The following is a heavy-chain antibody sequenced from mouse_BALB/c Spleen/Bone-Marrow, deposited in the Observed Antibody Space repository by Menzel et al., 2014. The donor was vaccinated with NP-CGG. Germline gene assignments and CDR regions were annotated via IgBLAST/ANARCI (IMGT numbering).Heavy chain of an antibody. V-gene: IGHV2-9*02. J-gene: IGHJ3*01. CDR2: IWAGGST. CDR1: GFSLTSYG. CDR3: ARVLEGFAY. Sequence: VKLMESGPGLVSPSQRLSITCTVSGFSLTSYGVHWVRQPPGKGLEWLGVIWAGGSTNYNSALMSRLSISKDNSKSQVFLKMNSLQTDDTAMYYCARVLEGFAYWGQGTLVTVSA.